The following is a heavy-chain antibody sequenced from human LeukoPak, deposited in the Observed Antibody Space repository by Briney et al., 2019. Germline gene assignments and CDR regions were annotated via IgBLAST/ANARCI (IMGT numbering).Heavy chain of an antibody. D-gene: IGHD3-9*01. CDR2: IKSKTDGGTT. J-gene: IGHJ4*02. CDR3: TTALRYFDPLDY. Sequence: PGGSLRLSCTASGFTFGDYAMSWFRQAPGKGLEWVGRIKSKTDGGTTDYAAPVKGRFTISRDDSKNTLYLQMNSLKTEDTAVYYCTTALRYFDPLDYWGQGTLVTVSS. CDR1: GFTFGDYA. V-gene: IGHV3-15*01.